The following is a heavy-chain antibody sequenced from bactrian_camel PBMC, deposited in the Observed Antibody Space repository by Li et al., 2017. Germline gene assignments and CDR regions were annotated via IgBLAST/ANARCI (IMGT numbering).Heavy chain of an antibody. Sequence: VQLVESGGGFVQPGGSLRLSCADSGFTFNSYYMSWIRQAPGKGLEWVSSSYTGAGKTYYAESVKGRFTISRDNAKNTVYLQMNSLKIGDTAVYYCTADWREWYYVDYGPHYYRGQGTQVTVS. D-gene: IGHD4*01. J-gene: IGHJ4*01. CDR2: SYTGAGKT. V-gene: IGHV3S40*01. CDR1: GFTFNSYY. CDR3: TADWREWYYVDYGPHYY.